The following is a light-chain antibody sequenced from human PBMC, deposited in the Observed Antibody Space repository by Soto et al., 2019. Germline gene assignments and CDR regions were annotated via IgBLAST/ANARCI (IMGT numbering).Light chain of an antibody. V-gene: IGLV1-51*01. CDR3: GSWDRSLSVYV. Sequence: QSVLTQPPSVSAAPGQKVIISCSGSSSNIGKSFVSWYQQPPATVPKLLIYDNDQRPSGIPDRFSGSNYGTSATLVITGFQTGDEADYYCGSWDRSLSVYVFGFGTKVTVL. CDR1: SSNIGKSF. CDR2: DND. J-gene: IGLJ1*01.